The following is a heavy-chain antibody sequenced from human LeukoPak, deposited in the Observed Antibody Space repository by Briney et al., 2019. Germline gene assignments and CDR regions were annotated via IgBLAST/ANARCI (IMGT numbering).Heavy chain of an antibody. J-gene: IGHJ4*02. CDR2: LHPSGART. V-gene: IGHV1-46*01. CDR3: ARDFRWEPNDY. Sequence: MGLLHPSGARTTYAHTFQPRLTITTHTSTSTVYMDLSSLRSEDTAVYYCARDFRWEPNDYWGQGTLVTVSS. D-gene: IGHD1-26*01.